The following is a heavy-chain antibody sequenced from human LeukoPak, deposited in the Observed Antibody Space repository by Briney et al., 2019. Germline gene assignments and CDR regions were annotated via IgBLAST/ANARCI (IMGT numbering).Heavy chain of an antibody. Sequence: GGSLRLSCAASGFTFSSYAMSLVRQAPGKGLEWVSAISGSGGSTYYADSVKGRFTISRDNSKNTLYLQMNSLRAEDTAVYYCAKLRSGDYGSRYYFDYWGQGTLVTVSS. D-gene: IGHD4-17*01. CDR1: GFTFSSYA. J-gene: IGHJ4*02. CDR3: AKLRSGDYGSRYYFDY. V-gene: IGHV3-23*01. CDR2: ISGSGGST.